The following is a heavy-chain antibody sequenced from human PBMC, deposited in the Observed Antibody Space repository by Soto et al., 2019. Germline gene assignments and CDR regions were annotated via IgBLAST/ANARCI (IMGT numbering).Heavy chain of an antibody. V-gene: IGHV2-5*01. Sequence: QITLKESGPMLVKPTQTLTLTCTFSGFSLTTTGLGVGWIRQPPGKTLEWLAAIYWYDFQRYRPSLKGRLTITKDTTKNPVVLTVTNMDPADTAIYYCAHRPDLSHFGYWGQGILVTVSS. CDR3: AHRPDLSHFGY. J-gene: IGHJ4*02. CDR1: GFSLTTTGLG. CDR2: IYWYDFQ.